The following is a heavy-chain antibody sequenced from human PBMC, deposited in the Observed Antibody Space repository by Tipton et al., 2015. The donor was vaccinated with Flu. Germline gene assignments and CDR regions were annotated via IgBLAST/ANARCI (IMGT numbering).Heavy chain of an antibody. J-gene: IGHJ4*02. V-gene: IGHV5-51*01. CDR3: ARSPTTGYGGNLDY. CDR1: GYSFTSYW. D-gene: IGHD4-23*01. CDR2: IYPEDSDT. Sequence: EVQLVQSGAEVKKPGESLKISCKGSGYSFTSYWIVWVRQRPGKGLEGMGIIYPEDSDTRYSQSFQGQVTISVDKSISTAYLQWSSLKASDTAMYYCARSPTTGYGGNLDYWGQGTLVTVSS.